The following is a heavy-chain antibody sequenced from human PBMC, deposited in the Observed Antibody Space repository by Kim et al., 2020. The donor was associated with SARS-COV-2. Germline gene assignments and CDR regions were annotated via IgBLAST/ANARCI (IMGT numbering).Heavy chain of an antibody. CDR2: IYTSGST. J-gene: IGHJ6*02. Sequence: SETLSLTCTVSGGSISSGSYYWSWIRQPAGKGLEWIGRIYTSGSTNYNPSLKSRVTISVDTSKNQFSLKLSSVTAADTAVYYCARDHRIGWSYYYGMDVWGQGTTVTVSS. V-gene: IGHV4-61*02. CDR3: ARDHRIGWSYYYGMDV. D-gene: IGHD2-15*01. CDR1: GGSISSGSYY.